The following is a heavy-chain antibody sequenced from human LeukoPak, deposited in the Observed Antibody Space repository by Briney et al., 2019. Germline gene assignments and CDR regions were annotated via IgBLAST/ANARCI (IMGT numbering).Heavy chain of an antibody. V-gene: IGHV4-59*10. CDR3: ARGRYCSADICTGGDSFDI. D-gene: IGHD2-15*01. CDR2: KYARGSS. J-gene: IGHJ3*02. CDR1: GGSFSGYY. Sequence: SETLSLTCAVYGGSFSGYYWSWIRQPAGKGLEWIGRKYARGSSNYNPPVQSRVTMSVDTSKNQFSLKLRSVTAADTAVYYCARGRYCSADICTGGDSFDIWGQGTM.